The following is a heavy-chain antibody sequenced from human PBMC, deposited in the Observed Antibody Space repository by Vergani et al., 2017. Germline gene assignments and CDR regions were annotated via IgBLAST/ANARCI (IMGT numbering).Heavy chain of an antibody. V-gene: IGHV3-23*01. Sequence: EVQLLESGGDLVQPGGSLRLSCAASGLTFNHYAMNWVRQAPGKALEWVSGISGSGGSTYYAGSVKGRFTISRDSSKNTLYLQMNSLSAGDTAVYYCAKANPRNSGYDYLYYDHAMDVWGQGTTVTVSS. CDR2: ISGSGGST. J-gene: IGHJ6*02. CDR1: GLTFNHYA. CDR3: AKANPRNSGYDYLYYDHAMDV. D-gene: IGHD5-12*01.